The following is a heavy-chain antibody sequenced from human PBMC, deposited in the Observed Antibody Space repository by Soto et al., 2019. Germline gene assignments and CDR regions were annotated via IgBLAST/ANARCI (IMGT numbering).Heavy chain of an antibody. D-gene: IGHD6-6*01. CDR3: ARRARGSSSFYYYYYMDV. CDR2: IYYTGST. V-gene: IGHV4-59*08. CDR1: GGSVRSYF. Sequence: SETLSLTCAVSGGSVRSYFWTWIRQSPGKGLEWIGYIYYTGSTDYNASLKSRVTMSVDTSKNEFSLKLRSVTAADTAVYYCARRARGSSSFYYYYYMDVWGKGTTVTVSS. J-gene: IGHJ6*03.